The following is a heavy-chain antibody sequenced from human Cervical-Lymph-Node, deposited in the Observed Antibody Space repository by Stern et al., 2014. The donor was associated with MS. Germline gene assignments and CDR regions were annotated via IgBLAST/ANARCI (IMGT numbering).Heavy chain of an antibody. V-gene: IGHV4-34*01. CDR3: AGSQQRTPPGRLLKRRSRETWFDP. Sequence: QVQLQQWGAGLLKPSETLSLTCAVYGGSFSGYSLSWIRQAPGEGLKWLGEIDHSGGTAYTPSLKSRVTIALDTSKNQFSLTLTSVTAADTAVYYCAGSQQRTPPGRLLKRRSRETWFDPWGQGALVTVSS. CDR1: GGSFSGYS. J-gene: IGHJ5*02. D-gene: IGHD6-25*01. CDR2: IDHSGGT.